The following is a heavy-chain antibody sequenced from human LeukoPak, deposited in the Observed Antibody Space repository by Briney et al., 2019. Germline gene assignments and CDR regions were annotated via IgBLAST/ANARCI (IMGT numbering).Heavy chain of an antibody. J-gene: IGHJ5*02. CDR2: INPNSGGT. CDR3: AREGEDSEDTNWFDP. D-gene: IGHD3-10*01. V-gene: IGHV1-2*02. Sequence: ASVKVSCKPSGYTYTGYYMHWVRQAPGQGLEWMGWINPNSGGTNYAQNFQGRVTMTRDTSISTAYMELSRLRSDDTAVYYCAREGEDSEDTNWFDPWGQGTLVTVFS. CDR1: GYTYTGYY.